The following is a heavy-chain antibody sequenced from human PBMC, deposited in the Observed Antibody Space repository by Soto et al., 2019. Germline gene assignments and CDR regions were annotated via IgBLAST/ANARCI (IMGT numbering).Heavy chain of an antibody. Sequence: EVQLLESGGGLVQPGGSLRLSCAASGFSFSDYSMTWVRQTPGRGLEWVSTLTPGGTSFYADSVKGRFSISRVNSKNTVSLQMHSLRAEDTALYYCAKRSTTLPTPGNYFYSWGQGTLVTVSS. CDR3: AKRSTTLPTPGNYFYS. V-gene: IGHV3-23*01. J-gene: IGHJ4*02. CDR1: GFSFSDYS. CDR2: LTPGGTS. D-gene: IGHD1-1*01.